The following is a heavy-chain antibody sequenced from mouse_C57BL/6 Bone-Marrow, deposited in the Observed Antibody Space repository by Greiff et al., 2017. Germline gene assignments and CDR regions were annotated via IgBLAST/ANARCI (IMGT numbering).Heavy chain of an antibody. CDR3: ARSGDYDYARDD. CDR2: ISNGGGST. Sequence: EVQLVESGGGLVQPGGSLKLSCAASGFTFSDYYMYWVRQTPEKRLEWVAYISNGGGSTYYPDTVKGRFTISRDNAKNTLYLQISRLKSEDTAMYYCARSGDYDYARDDWGQGTSVTVSS. D-gene: IGHD2-4*01. V-gene: IGHV5-12*01. J-gene: IGHJ4*01. CDR1: GFTFSDYY.